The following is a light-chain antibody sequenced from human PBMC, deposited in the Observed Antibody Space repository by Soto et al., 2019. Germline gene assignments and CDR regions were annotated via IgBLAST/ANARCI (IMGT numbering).Light chain of an antibody. CDR2: LNSDGSH. CDR3: QTWVTGTYVV. Sequence: QSVLTQSPSASASLGASVKLTYTLSSGHSSYAIAWHQQQPEKGPRYLMKLNSDGSHSKGDGIPDRFSGSSSGAERYLTISSLQSEDEADYYCQTWVTGTYVVFGGGTKVTVL. V-gene: IGLV4-69*01. J-gene: IGLJ2*01. CDR1: SGHSSYA.